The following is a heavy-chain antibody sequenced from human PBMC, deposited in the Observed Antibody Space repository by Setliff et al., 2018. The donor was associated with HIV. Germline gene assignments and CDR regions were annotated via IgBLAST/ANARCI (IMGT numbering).Heavy chain of an antibody. D-gene: IGHD6-13*01. J-gene: IGHJ4*02. CDR1: GGSISRSHLY. V-gene: IGHV4-39*01. Sequence: SETLSLTCTVSGGSISRSHLYWGWIRQPPGKGLEWIGSIFYTGSTYYYNPSLKSRVTISVDASNNQFSLKLSSVTATDTAVYYCARSPADEGFWGQGTLVTVSS. CDR3: ARSPADEGF. CDR2: IFYTGSTY.